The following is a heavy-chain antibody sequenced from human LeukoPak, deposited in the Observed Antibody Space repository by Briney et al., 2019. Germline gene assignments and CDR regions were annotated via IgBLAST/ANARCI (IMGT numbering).Heavy chain of an antibody. CDR2: ITGSGTNR. V-gene: IGHV3-23*01. D-gene: IGHD3-9*01. Sequence: GGSLRLSCVASGFTFSNYAMSWVRQAPGKGLEWVSAITGSGTNRYYADSLKGRFTTSRDNSKNTVFLQMNSLRHEDTAVYYCVIWGDYDVLTGYYVPDYWGQGTLVTVAS. CDR3: VIWGDYDVLTGYYVPDY. CDR1: GFTFSNYA. J-gene: IGHJ4*02.